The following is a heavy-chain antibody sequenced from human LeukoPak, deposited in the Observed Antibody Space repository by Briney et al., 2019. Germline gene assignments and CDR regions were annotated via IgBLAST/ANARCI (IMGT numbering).Heavy chain of an antibody. D-gene: IGHD6-19*01. J-gene: IGHJ3*02. V-gene: IGHV4-39*01. CDR2: IYYSGST. CDR3: ARHRPGDSGWLLGAFDI. CDR1: GGSISSSSYY. Sequence: SETLSLTCTVSGGSISSSSYYWGWIRQPPGKGLEWIGSIYYSGSTYYNPSLKSRVTISVDTSKNQFSLKLSSVTAADTAVYYCARHRPGDSGWLLGAFDIWGQGTMVTVSS.